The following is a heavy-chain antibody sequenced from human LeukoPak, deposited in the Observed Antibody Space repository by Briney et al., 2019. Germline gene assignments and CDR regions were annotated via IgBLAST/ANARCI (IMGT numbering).Heavy chain of an antibody. D-gene: IGHD6-6*01. J-gene: IGHJ4*02. Sequence: GGSLRLSCVGSGFTFSRYDVHWVRQAPGKGLEWVAVISDDGKKKIYADSVKGRFTISRDNAKNSLYLQMNSLRAEDTAVYYCARGDIAARLIGFDYWGQGTLVTVSS. CDR2: ISDDGKKK. CDR3: ARGDIAARLIGFDY. CDR1: GFTFSRYD. V-gene: IGHV3-30*04.